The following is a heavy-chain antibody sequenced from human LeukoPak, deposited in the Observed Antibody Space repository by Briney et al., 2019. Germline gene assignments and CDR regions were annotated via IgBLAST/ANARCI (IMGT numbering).Heavy chain of an antibody. V-gene: IGHV3-74*01. J-gene: IGHJ3*02. CDR3: AKDRLSGSYYDGAFDI. CDR1: GFTFSSYW. Sequence: GGSLRLSCAASGFTFSSYWMHWVRQAPGKGLVWVSRINSDGSSTTYADSVKGRFTISRDNSKNTLYLQMNSLRAEDTAVYYCAKDRLSGSYYDGAFDIWGQGTMVTVSS. CDR2: INSDGSST. D-gene: IGHD1-26*01.